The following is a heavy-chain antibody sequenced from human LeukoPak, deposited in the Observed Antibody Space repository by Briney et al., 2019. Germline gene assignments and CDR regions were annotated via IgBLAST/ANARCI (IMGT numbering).Heavy chain of an antibody. CDR1: GFTLSSYA. CDR3: AKDLGYYSSYYYGMDV. Sequence: GGSLRLSCAASGFTLSSYAMSWVRQAPGKGLEWVAVISYDGRSKYYGDSVKGRFTISRDNSKNTLYLQMNSLRAEDSAVYYCAKDLGYYSSYYYGMDVWGQGTTVTVSS. V-gene: IGHV3-30*18. D-gene: IGHD4-11*01. J-gene: IGHJ6*02. CDR2: ISYDGRSK.